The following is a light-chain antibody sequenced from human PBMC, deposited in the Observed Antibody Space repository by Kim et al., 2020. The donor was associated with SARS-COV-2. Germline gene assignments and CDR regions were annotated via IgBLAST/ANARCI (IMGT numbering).Light chain of an antibody. Sequence: DIVMTQSPDSLAVSLGERATINCKSSQSVLYSSNNKNYLAWYQQKPGQPPKLLIYWASTRESGVPDRFSGSGSGTDFTLTISSLQAEDVAVYYCQQYYRTPLFTFGTGTKVDIK. V-gene: IGKV4-1*01. CDR1: QSVLYSSNNKNY. CDR3: QQYYRTPLFT. CDR2: WAS. J-gene: IGKJ3*01.